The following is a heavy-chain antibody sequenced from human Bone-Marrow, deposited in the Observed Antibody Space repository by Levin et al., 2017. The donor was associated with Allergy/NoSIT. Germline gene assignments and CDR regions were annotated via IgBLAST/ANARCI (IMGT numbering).Heavy chain of an antibody. V-gene: IGHV1-18*01. CDR3: ARQGEWELPRGPINY. D-gene: IGHD3-16*01. CDR2: ISVYNGHT. Sequence: GESLKISCKASGYTFNSFGISWVRQAPGQGLEWMGWISVYNGHTNYARNLQGRVTITTDTSASTAYMELRSLRSDDTAVYYCARQGEWELPRGPINYWGQGTLVTVSS. J-gene: IGHJ4*02. CDR1: GYTFNSFG.